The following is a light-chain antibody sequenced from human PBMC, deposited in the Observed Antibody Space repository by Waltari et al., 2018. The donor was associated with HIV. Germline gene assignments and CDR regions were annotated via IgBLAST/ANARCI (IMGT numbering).Light chain of an antibody. CDR3: SAWDDSLNGPV. CDR2: TNY. Sequence: QYVLPQPPSASGTPGQRVTISCSASSPNIGSNTVNWYQQLPGTDPTHLIYTNYRRPSGVPDRVSVSKSGTSTSLALCGLQDEDEADYYCSAWDDSLNGPVFGGGTKLTVL. V-gene: IGLV1-44*01. J-gene: IGLJ2*01. CDR1: SPNIGSNT.